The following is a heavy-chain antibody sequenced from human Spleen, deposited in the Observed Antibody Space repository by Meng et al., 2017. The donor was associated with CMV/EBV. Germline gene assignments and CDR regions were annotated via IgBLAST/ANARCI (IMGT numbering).Heavy chain of an antibody. V-gene: IGHV4-34*01. CDR2: INHSGST. CDR3: ARGPGSSWYRMDY. J-gene: IGHJ4*02. Sequence: CAVYGGSFSGYYWSWVRQPPGKGLEWIGEINHSGSTNYNPSLTSRVTISVDTSKNQFSLKLSSVTAADTAVYYCARGPGSSWYRMDYWGQGTLVTVSS. D-gene: IGHD6-13*01. CDR1: GGSFSGYY.